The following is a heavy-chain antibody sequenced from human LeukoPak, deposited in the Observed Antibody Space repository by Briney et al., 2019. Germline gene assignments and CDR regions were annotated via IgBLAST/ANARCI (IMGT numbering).Heavy chain of an antibody. J-gene: IGHJ4*02. Sequence: GGSLRLSCAASGFTFSSYEMNWVRQAPGKGLEWVSYISSSGSTIYYADSVKGRFTISRDNAKNSLYLQMNSLRAEDTAVYYCARKYCSSTSCVLDYWGQGTLVTVSS. CDR2: ISSSGSTI. CDR1: GFTFSSYE. V-gene: IGHV3-48*03. D-gene: IGHD2-2*01. CDR3: ARKYCSSTSCVLDY.